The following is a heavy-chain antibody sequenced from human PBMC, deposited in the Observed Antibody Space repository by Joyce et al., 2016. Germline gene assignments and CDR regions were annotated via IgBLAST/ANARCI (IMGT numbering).Heavy chain of an antibody. J-gene: IGHJ6*03. CDR3: ARRPLYCSGGSCYEARYYYYMDV. V-gene: IGHV3-21*01. CDR2: ISLSSSYI. D-gene: IGHD2-15*01. Sequence: EVQLVESGGGLVKPGGSLRLSCAASGFTFSSYSMNCVRQGPGKGLEWFSSISLSSSYIYYEDSVKGRFTISRDNAKNSLYLQMNSLRAEDTAIYYCARRPLYCSGGSCYEARYYYYMDVWGKGTTVTVSS. CDR1: GFTFSSYS.